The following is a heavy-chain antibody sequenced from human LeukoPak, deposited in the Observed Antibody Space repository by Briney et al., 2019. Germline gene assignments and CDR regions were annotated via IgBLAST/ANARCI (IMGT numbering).Heavy chain of an antibody. CDR3: ARGAMATVHFDY. Sequence: PGGSLRLSCAASGFTLSSNYMSWVRQAPGKGLEWVSVIYSGGSTYYTDYVKGRFTISRHNSKNTLYLQMNSMRAEDTAVYYCARGAMATVHFDYWGQGTLVTVAS. CDR2: IYSGGST. CDR1: GFTLSSNY. V-gene: IGHV3-53*04. D-gene: IGHD5-24*01. J-gene: IGHJ4*02.